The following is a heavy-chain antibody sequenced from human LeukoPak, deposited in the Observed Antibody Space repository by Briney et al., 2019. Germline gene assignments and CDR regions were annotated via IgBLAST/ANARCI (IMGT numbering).Heavy chain of an antibody. CDR1: GFTFSHFA. J-gene: IGHJ4*02. Sequence: GGSLRLSCAASGFTFSHFAMSWVRQAPGKGLECVSLISANGGAKYYADSVKGRFTISRDNSKSTLYLQMNSLRADHTAVYYCAKASGSPYYFDYWGQGTLVTVSS. V-gene: IGHV3-23*01. CDR2: ISANGGAK. D-gene: IGHD3-10*01. CDR3: AKASGSPYYFDY.